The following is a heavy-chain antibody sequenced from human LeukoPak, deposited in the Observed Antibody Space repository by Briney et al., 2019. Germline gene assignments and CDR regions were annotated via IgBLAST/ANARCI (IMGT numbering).Heavy chain of an antibody. CDR1: GFTFSGSA. V-gene: IGHV3-73*01. D-gene: IGHD2-2*01. CDR2: IRSKANSYAT. CDR3: TRLRGSTGYFDP. J-gene: IGHJ5*02. Sequence: GSLRLSGAASGFTFSGSAMHWVRQASGKGLEWVGRIRSKANSYATAYAASVKGRFTISRDDSKNTAYLQVNSLKTEDTAVYYCTRLRGSTGYFDPWGQGTLVTVSS.